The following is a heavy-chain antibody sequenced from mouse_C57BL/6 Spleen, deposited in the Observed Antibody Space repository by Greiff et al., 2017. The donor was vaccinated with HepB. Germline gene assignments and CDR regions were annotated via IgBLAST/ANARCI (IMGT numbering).Heavy chain of an antibody. CDR2: IYPSDSET. CDR1: GYTFTSYW. CDR3: ASIYYGNSFDY. Sequence: QVQLKQPGAELVRPGSSVKLSCKASGYTFTSYWMDWVRQRPGQGLEWIGNIYPSDSETHYNQKFKDKATLTVDKSSSTAYMQLSSLTSEDSAVYYCASIYYGNSFDYWGQGTTLTVSS. V-gene: IGHV1-61*01. J-gene: IGHJ2*01. D-gene: IGHD2-1*01.